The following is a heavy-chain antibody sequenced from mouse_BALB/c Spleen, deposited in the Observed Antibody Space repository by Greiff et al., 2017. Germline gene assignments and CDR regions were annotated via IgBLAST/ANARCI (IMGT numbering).Heavy chain of an antibody. V-gene: IGHV3-2*02. CDR3: ARGGYYGSSNWYFDV. CDR2: ISYSGST. Sequence: EVKLVESGPGLVKPSQSLSLTCTVTGYSITSDYAWNWIRQFPGNKLEWMGYISYSGSTSYNPSLKSRISITRDTSKNQFFLQLNSVTTEDTATYYCARGGYYGSSNWYFDVWGAGTTVTVSS. J-gene: IGHJ1*01. CDR1: GYSITSDYA. D-gene: IGHD1-1*01.